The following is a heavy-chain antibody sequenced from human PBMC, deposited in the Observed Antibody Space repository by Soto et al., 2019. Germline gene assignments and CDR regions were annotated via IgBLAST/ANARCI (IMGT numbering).Heavy chain of an antibody. Sequence: QVQLVESGGGVVQPGRSLRLSCAASGFTFSSYGMHWVRQAPGKGLEWVAVISYDGSTKYYADSVKGRFTISRDNSKNTLYLQMNSLIVEDTAVYYCAKGFGELPLDYWGQGTLVTVSS. CDR2: ISYDGSTK. CDR1: GFTFSSYG. V-gene: IGHV3-30*18. J-gene: IGHJ4*02. D-gene: IGHD3-10*01. CDR3: AKGFGELPLDY.